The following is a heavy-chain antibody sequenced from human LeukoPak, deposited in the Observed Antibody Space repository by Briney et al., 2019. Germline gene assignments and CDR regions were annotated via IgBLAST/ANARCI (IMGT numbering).Heavy chain of an antibody. D-gene: IGHD5-24*01. Sequence: GGSLRLSCAASGFTFSSYSMNWVRQAPGKGLEWVSYISSSSSTIYYADSVKGRFTISRDNAKNSLYLQMNSLRAEDTAVYYCARDEMATIVRGFDYWGQGTLVTVSS. CDR2: ISSSSSTI. J-gene: IGHJ4*02. CDR3: ARDEMATIVRGFDY. V-gene: IGHV3-48*01. CDR1: GFTFSSYS.